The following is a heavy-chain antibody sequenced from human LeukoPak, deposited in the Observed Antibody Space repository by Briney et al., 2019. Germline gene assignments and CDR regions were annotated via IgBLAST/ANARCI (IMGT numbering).Heavy chain of an antibody. CDR2: IYHSGST. V-gene: IGHV4-30-2*01. CDR1: GGSISSGGYS. J-gene: IGHJ2*01. D-gene: IGHD1-26*01. Sequence: KASETLSLTCAVSGGSISSGGYSWSWIRQPPGKGLEWIGYIYHSGSTYYNPSLKGRVTISVDRSKNQFSLKLSSVTAADTAVYYCATDGNFDLWGRGTLVTVSS. CDR3: ATDGNFDL.